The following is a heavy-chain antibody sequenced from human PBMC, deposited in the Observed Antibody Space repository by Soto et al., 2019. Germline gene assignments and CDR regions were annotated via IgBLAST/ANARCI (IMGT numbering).Heavy chain of an antibody. V-gene: IGHV3-23*01. Sequence: EAQLLESGGGLVQPGVSLRLSCAASGFAFSNYAITWVRQAPGKGLEWVSIITASGYSAYYGGAVKGRFTTSRDNSRSTPNLQMNGLRADDTAVYYCVKRDLRWDPFDFWGQGTLITVAS. D-gene: IGHD1-26*01. CDR1: GFAFSNYA. CDR2: ITASGYSA. J-gene: IGHJ4*02. CDR3: VKRDLRWDPFDF.